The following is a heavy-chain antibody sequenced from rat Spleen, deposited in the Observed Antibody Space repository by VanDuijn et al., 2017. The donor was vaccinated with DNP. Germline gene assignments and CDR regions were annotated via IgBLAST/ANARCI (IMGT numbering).Heavy chain of an antibody. CDR2: INTSGGST. J-gene: IGHJ2*01. D-gene: IGHD1-2*01. CDR3: TTDAAY. CDR1: GFSFRNYG. V-gene: IGHV5S13*01. Sequence: EVQLVESGGGLVQPGRSLKLSCTASGFSFRNYGMAWVRQTPTKGLEWVATINTSGGSTYYRDSVKGRFTVSRDNAETTQYLQMDSLGSEDTATYYCTTDAAYWGQGVMVTVSS.